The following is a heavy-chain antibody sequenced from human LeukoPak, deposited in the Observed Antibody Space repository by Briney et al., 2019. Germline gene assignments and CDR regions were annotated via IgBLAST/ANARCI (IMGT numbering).Heavy chain of an antibody. CDR1: GFTFFSYT. Sequence: PGGSLRLSCAASGFTFFSYTMNWVRQAPGKGLEWVSSISSSSSYIYYADSVKGRFTISRDNSKNTLYLQMNSLRAEDTAVYYCAKDRSIAVAGTFDYWGQGTLVTVSS. CDR3: AKDRSIAVAGTFDY. CDR2: ISSSSSYI. V-gene: IGHV3-21*04. D-gene: IGHD6-19*01. J-gene: IGHJ4*02.